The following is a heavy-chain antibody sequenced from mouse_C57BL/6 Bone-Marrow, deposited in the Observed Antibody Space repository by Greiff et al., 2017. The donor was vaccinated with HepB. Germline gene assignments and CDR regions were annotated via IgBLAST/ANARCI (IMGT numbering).Heavy chain of an antibody. J-gene: IGHJ2*01. Sequence: QVQLQQSGAELVKPGASVKMSCKASGYTFTTYPIEWMKQNHGKSLEWIGNFHPYNDDTKYNEKFKGKATLTADKSSSTAYMELRSLTSEDSAVYFCARLFYDYPFDYWGQGTTLTVSS. CDR1: GYTFTTYP. D-gene: IGHD2-4*01. CDR3: ARLFYDYPFDY. CDR2: FHPYNDDT. V-gene: IGHV1-47*01.